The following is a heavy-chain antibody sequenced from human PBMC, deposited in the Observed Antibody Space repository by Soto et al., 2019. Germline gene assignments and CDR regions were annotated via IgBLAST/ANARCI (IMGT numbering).Heavy chain of an antibody. CDR1: GGSISSSSYY. CDR3: ARHSELGCTNGVCYQRKLRFDP. CDR2: IYYSGST. V-gene: IGHV4-39*01. D-gene: IGHD2-8*01. J-gene: IGHJ5*02. Sequence: SETLSLTCTVSGGSISSSSYYWGWIRQPPGKGLEWIGSIYYSGSTYYNPSLKSRVTISVDTSKNQFSLKLSSVTAADTAVYYCARHSELGCTNGVCYQRKLRFDPWGQGTLVTVSS.